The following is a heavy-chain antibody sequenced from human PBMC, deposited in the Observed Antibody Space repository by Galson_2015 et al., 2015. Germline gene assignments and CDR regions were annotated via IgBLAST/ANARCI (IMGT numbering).Heavy chain of an antibody. D-gene: IGHD3-10*01. J-gene: IGHJ6*02. V-gene: IGHV3-30-3*01. CDR2: ISYDGSNK. CDR1: GLTFSSYA. CDR3: ARERTRERWTGNYYDGMDV. Sequence: SLRLSCAASGLTFSSYAMTWVRQAPGKGLEWVAVISYDGSNKYYADSVKGRFTISRDNTKNTLYLQMNSLRAEDTAVYYCARERTRERWTGNYYDGMDVWGQGTTVTVSS.